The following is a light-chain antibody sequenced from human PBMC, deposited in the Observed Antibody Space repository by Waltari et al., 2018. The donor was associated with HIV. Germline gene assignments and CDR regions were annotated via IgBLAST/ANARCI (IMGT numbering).Light chain of an antibody. J-gene: IGKJ5*01. V-gene: IGKV3D-20*01. CDR1: QAVSCNL. CDR3: QQYGSAAIT. CDR2: DVS. Sequence: VLTQSPAPLSLSPGERAPLSCGASQAVSCNLLTWYQQKPGLAPRLLIYDVSSRATAIPDRCSGSGAGTDFTLTISRLEPEDCAVYYWQQYGSAAITFGQGTRLEIK.